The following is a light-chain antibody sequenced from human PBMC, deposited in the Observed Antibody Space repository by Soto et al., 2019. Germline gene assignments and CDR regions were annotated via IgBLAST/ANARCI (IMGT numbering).Light chain of an antibody. CDR1: QSVSSN. Sequence: EIVMTQSPATLSVSPGDRATLSCWASQSVSSNLAWYQKKPGQAPRLLVWRASIRATDMAARFSGSGSGTEFTLTISSLQPEDFAVYYCQQRSNWPLSITFGQGTRLEIK. CDR2: RAS. CDR3: QQRSNWPLSIT. V-gene: IGKV3-15*01. J-gene: IGKJ5*01.